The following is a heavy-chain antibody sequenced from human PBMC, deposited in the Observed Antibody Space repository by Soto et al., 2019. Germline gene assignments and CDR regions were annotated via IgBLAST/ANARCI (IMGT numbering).Heavy chain of an antibody. CDR1: GYTFTSYD. J-gene: IGHJ3*02. Sequence: ASVKVSCKASGYTFTSYDINWVRQATGQGLEWMGWMNPNSGNTGYALGPPGSRDNSKNTLYLQMNSLRAEDTAVYYCARSGRVPTWEPHGVNAFDIWGQGTMVTVSS. D-gene: IGHD1-26*01. V-gene: IGHV1-8*01. CDR3: ARSGRVPTWEPHGVNAFDI. CDR2: MNPNSGNT.